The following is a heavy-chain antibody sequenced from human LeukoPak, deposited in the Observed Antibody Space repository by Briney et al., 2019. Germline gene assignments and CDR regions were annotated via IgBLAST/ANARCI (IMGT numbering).Heavy chain of an antibody. CDR1: GDSISYFY. CDR2: IYNSGST. D-gene: IGHD6-19*01. CDR3: AILPGGIAVAQWGG. V-gene: IGHV4-4*07. J-gene: IGHJ4*02. Sequence: SETLSLTCSVSGDSISYFYWSWIRQAAGKGLEWIGRIYNSGSTDYNASLKSRVTISVDTSKNQFSLKLSSVTAADTAVYYCAILPGGIAVAQWGGWGQGTLVTVSS.